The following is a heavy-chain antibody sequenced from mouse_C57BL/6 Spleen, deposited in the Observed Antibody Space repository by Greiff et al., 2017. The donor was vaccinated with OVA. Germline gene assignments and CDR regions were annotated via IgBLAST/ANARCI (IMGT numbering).Heavy chain of an antibody. CDR2: IHPNSGRT. CDR3: APSITVTDFDY. CDR1: GYTFTSYW. V-gene: IGHV1-64*01. D-gene: IGHD4-1*01. Sequence: QVQLQQPGAELVKPGASVKLSCKASGYTFTSYWMHWVKQRPGQGLEWIGMIHPNSGRTNYNEKFKSKATLTVDKSSSTAYMQLSSLTSEVSAGSYRAPSITVTDFDYWGQGTTLTVSS. J-gene: IGHJ2*01.